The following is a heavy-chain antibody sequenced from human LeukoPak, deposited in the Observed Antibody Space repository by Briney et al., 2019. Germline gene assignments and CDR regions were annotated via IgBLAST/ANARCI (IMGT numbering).Heavy chain of an antibody. CDR1: GFTFSSYA. J-gene: IGHJ4*02. V-gene: IGHV3-23*01. D-gene: IGHD3-9*01. Sequence: GGSLRLSCAASGFTFSSYAMSWVRQAPGKGLEWVSAISGSGGRTYYADSVNVLFPISRHNSKDTLYLQMNSLIAEDTAVYYCAKDQRVEYYDILTGYYCSRGLTSYWGQGTLVTVSS. CDR2: ISGSGGRT. CDR3: AKDQRVEYYDILTGYYCSRGLTSY.